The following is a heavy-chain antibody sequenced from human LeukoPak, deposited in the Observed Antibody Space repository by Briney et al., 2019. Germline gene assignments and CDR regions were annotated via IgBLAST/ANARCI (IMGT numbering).Heavy chain of an antibody. V-gene: IGHV1-2*06. CDR3: ARGTGSYYYYYKDV. J-gene: IGHJ6*03. CDR2: INPNSGGT. CDR1: VYTFTRYY. D-gene: IGHD3-10*01. Sequence: ASLRVSLKPSVYTFTRYYMHWVRQARGQRREWMELINPNSGGTNYAQKFQARVTMPRDTSIATAYMELSRLRSDDTAVYYCARGTGSYYYYYKDVWGKGNTVTVSS.